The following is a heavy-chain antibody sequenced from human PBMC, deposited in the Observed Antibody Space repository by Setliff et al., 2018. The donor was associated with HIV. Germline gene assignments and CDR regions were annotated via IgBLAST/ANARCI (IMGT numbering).Heavy chain of an antibody. V-gene: IGHV4-59*01. CDR2: IYYSGIT. CDR1: GGSISSDY. J-gene: IGHJ6*03. Sequence: PSETLSLTCTVCGGSISSDYWSWIRKPPGKGLEWIGYIYYSGITNYNPSLKSRLTISVDTSKNQFSLKLSSVTAAHTAVYYCARSYSSGWNAQNYYYSYLDVWGKGTTVTVSS. D-gene: IGHD6-19*01. CDR3: ARSYSSGWNAQNYYYSYLDV.